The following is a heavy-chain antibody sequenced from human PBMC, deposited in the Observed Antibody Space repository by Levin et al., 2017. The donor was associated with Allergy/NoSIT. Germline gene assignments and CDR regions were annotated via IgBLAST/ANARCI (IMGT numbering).Heavy chain of an antibody. Sequence: GGSLRLSCAASGFTVSSNYMSWVRQAPGKGLEWVSVIYSGGSTYYADSVKGRFTISRDNSKNTLYLQMNSLRAEDTAVYYCARELAAAATETRGMDVWGQGTTVTVSS. CDR1: GFTVSSNY. V-gene: IGHV3-66*01. CDR3: ARELAAAATETRGMDV. CDR2: IYSGGST. J-gene: IGHJ6*02. D-gene: IGHD6-13*01.